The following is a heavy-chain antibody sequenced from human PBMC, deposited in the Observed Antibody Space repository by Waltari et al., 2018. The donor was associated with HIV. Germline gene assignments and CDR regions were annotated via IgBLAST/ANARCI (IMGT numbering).Heavy chain of an antibody. Sequence: QVRLIDSGGRVVQPGASLRLSCTTSGVDFSSFGTYWCRQAPGKALQWVAFISFDGSTEYYAESVKGGFFVSKENVKKSLFLVILPVKTEATALYYGAKRGTGNRGKGWGFDFWGQGTLVTVSS. CDR2: ISFDGSTE. J-gene: IGHJ4*02. V-gene: IGHV3-30*02. CDR3: AKRGTGNRGKGWGFDF. D-gene: IGHD3-16*01. CDR1: GVDFSSFG.